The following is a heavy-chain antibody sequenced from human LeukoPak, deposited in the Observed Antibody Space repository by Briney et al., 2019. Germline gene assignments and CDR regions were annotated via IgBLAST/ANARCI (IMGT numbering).Heavy chain of an antibody. V-gene: IGHV3-30-3*01. CDR3: ARKDTYYDFWSGSTDY. CDR2: ISYDGSNK. Sequence: GGSLRLSCAASGFTFSSYAMHWVRQAPGKGLEWVAVISYDGSNKYYADSVKGRFTISRDNSKNTLYLQMNSLRAEDTAVYYCARKDTYYDFWSGSTDYWGQGTLVTVSS. J-gene: IGHJ4*02. D-gene: IGHD3-3*01. CDR1: GFTFSSYA.